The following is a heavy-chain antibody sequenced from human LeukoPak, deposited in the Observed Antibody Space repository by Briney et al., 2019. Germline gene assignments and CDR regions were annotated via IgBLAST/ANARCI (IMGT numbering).Heavy chain of an antibody. J-gene: IGHJ6*02. V-gene: IGHV1-69*04. CDR2: IIPILGIA. CDR3: ARPSPRYGMDV. Sequence: SVKVSCKASGGTFSSYAISWVRQAPGQGLEWMGRIIPILGIANYAQKFQGRVTLTADKSTSTAYMELSSVRSEDTAVYYCARPSPRYGMDVWGQGTTVTVSS. CDR1: GGTFSSYA.